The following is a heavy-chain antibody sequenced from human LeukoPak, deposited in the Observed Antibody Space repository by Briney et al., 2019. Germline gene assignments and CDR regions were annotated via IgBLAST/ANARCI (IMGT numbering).Heavy chain of an antibody. J-gene: IGHJ3*02. V-gene: IGHV3-21*01. CDR3: ARGRVGQWLVDAFDI. CDR2: ISSSIYI. D-gene: IGHD6-19*01. CDR1: GFIFNTYT. Sequence: GGSLRLSCAASGFIFNTYTINWVRQAPGKGLEWVSSISSSIYIYYADSLKGRFTISRNNAKNSLYLHIDSLRAEDTAVYYCARGRVGQWLVDAFDIWGQGTMVTVSS.